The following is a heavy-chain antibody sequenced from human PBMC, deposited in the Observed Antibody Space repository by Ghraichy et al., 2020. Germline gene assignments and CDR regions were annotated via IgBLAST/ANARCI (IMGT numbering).Heavy chain of an antibody. CDR3: AREEIQLWSSGFGRTDGSDFDY. CDR1: GFTFSSYW. J-gene: IGHJ4*02. CDR2: IKQDGSEK. Sequence: GVLRLSCAASGFTFSSYWMSWVRQAPGKGLEWVANIKQDGSEKYYVDSVKGRFTISRDNAKNSLYLQMNSLRAEDTAVYYCAREEIQLWSSGFGRTDGSDFDYWGQGTLVTVSS. D-gene: IGHD5-18*01. V-gene: IGHV3-7*03.